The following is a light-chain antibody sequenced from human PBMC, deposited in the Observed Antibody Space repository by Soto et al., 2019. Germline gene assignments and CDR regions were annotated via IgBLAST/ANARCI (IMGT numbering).Light chain of an antibody. J-gene: IGKJ5*01. CDR2: DAS. Sequence: EIVFTQSPATLSLSPGERATPSCRASQSVSSYLAWYQQKPGQAPRLLIYDASNRATGIPARFSGSGSGTDFTLTISSLEPEDFAVYYCQQRSNWPPITFGQGTRLENK. V-gene: IGKV3-11*01. CDR3: QQRSNWPPIT. CDR1: QSVSSY.